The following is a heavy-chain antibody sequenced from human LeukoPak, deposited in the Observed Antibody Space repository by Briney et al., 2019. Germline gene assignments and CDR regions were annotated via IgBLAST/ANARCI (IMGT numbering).Heavy chain of an antibody. V-gene: IGHV4-39*01. CDR1: GGSISSSSYY. CDR2: IYYSGST. D-gene: IGHD6-25*01. CDR3: ARHSSGWYFDY. Sequence: SETLSLTCTVSGGSISSSSYYWGWIRQPPGKGLEWIGSIYYSGSTYYNPSLKSRVTISVDTSKNQFSLKLSSVTAADTAVYYCARHSSGWYFDYWGQGTLVTVSS. J-gene: IGHJ4*02.